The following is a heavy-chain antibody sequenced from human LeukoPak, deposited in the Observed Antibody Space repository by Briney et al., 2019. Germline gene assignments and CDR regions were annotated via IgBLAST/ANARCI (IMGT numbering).Heavy chain of an antibody. V-gene: IGHV3-48*03. Sequence: GGSLRLSCAASGFTFSSYEMNWVRQAPGKGLEWVSYISSSGSSIYYADSVKGRFTISRDNAKNSLYLQMNSLKVEDTAVYYCTKLARAPRDFDYWGQGTLVTVSS. J-gene: IGHJ4*01. CDR1: GFTFSSYE. CDR3: TKLARAPRDFDY. CDR2: ISSSGSSI. D-gene: IGHD2-8*01.